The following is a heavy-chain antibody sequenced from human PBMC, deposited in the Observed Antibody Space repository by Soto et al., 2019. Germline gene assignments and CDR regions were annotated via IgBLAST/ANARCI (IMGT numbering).Heavy chain of an antibody. Sequence: PGESLKISCKGSGYSFSRYWIGWVRQMPGKGLEWMGIIYPGDSEIRYSPSFQGQATISADTSISTAYLQWSSLKASDTAIYYCARRRGSGSDYYYNYGMGVWGQGTTVTVSS. V-gene: IGHV5-51*01. CDR1: GYSFSRYW. J-gene: IGHJ6*02. CDR2: IYPGDSEI. D-gene: IGHD1-26*01. CDR3: ARRRGSGSDYYYNYGMGV.